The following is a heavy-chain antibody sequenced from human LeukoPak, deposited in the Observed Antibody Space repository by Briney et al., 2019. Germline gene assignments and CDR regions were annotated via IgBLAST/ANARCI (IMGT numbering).Heavy chain of an antibody. D-gene: IGHD5-24*01. CDR1: GFTFNSYD. V-gene: IGHV3-33*01. CDR2: IRSDGSYK. CDR3: ARDCSLQLFDY. J-gene: IGHJ4*02. Sequence: PGGSLRLSCAASGFTFNSYDFDWVRQAPGKGLEWVAVIRSDGSYKYYADSVKGRFTIYRDDSKNTLYLQMNSLRAEDTAVYYCARDCSLQLFDYGGQGTLVTVFS.